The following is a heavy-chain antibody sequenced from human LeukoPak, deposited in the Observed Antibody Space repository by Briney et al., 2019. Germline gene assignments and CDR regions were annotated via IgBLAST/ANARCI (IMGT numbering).Heavy chain of an antibody. D-gene: IGHD1-26*01. V-gene: IGHV4-39*01. CDR1: GGSISSSSYY. CDR3: ARHVEEGGGSYFGP. J-gene: IGHJ5*02. CDR2: VYYIGST. Sequence: SETLSLTCTVSGGSISSSSYYWGWIRQPPGKGLEWIGSVYYIGSTYYNPSLKSRVTISVDTSKNPFSLKLSSVTAADTAVYYCARHVEEGGGSYFGPWGQGTLVTVSS.